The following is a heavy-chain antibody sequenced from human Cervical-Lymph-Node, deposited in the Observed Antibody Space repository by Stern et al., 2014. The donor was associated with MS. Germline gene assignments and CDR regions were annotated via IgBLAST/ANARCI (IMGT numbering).Heavy chain of an antibody. CDR1: GFTFSTNW. V-gene: IGHV3-74*02. Sequence: EVQLVESGGGLVQPGGSLRLSCAASGFTFSTNWMYWVRQAPGKGLVWVSRISGDGSITAYADSVRGRLTISRDNSKNTLYLEMNSLRAEDTALYYCARTKERVLDYWGQGTLVTVSS. J-gene: IGHJ4*02. D-gene: IGHD6-6*01. CDR3: ARTKERVLDY. CDR2: ISGDGSIT.